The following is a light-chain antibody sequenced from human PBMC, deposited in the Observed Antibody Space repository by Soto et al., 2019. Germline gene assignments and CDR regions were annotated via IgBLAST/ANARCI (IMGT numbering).Light chain of an antibody. CDR3: CTSLGGSKRL. V-gene: IGLV2-8*01. J-gene: IGLJ2*01. CDR1: SRDVGAHNY. CDR2: DVN. Sequence: QSVLTQPPSASGSPGQSITISCTGTSRDVGAHNYVSWYQHHPGKAPKLIIYDVNNRPSGVPDRFSGSKSGNTASLTVSGLQAEDESHFYCCTSLGGSKRLFGKGTKLTVL.